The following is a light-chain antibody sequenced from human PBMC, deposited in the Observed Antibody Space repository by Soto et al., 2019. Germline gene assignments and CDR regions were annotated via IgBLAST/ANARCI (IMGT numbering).Light chain of an antibody. CDR3: QQYNNWPPKT. Sequence: EIVMTQSPATLSVSPGERATLSCRASQSVSSNLAWYQQKPGQAPRLLIYGASTRATGIPARFSGSGSGTEFTLTISSLQSEDFAAYYCQQYNNWPPKTFGQGTRWIS. CDR2: GAS. V-gene: IGKV3-15*01. CDR1: QSVSSN. J-gene: IGKJ1*01.